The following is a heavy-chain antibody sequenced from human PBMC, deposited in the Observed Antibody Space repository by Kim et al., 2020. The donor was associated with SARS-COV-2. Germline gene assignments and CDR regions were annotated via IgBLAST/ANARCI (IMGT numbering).Heavy chain of an antibody. V-gene: IGHV3-23*01. CDR2: ISDNGEST. CDR3: VFRGSAGAIY. J-gene: IGHJ4*02. CDR1: GFTFRNYA. D-gene: IGHD6-13*01. Sequence: GSLRLSCTASGFTFRNYAMAWVRQAPGKGLEWVSGISDNGESTNYADSVKGRFVIYRDNSKNTLSLQTNSLRAEDTAVYYCVFRGSAGAIYWGQGTLVTVSS.